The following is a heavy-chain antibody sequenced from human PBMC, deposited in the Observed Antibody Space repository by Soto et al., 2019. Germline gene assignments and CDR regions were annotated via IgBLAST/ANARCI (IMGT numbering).Heavy chain of an antibody. Sequence: QVQLVESGGGVVQPGRSLRLSCAASGFTFSSYAMHWVRQAPGKGLEWVAVISDDGSNKYYADSVKGRFTISRDNSKNTLYLQMNSLRAEDTAVYYCARDRLRYNWNDFTYYYYGMDVWGQGTTVTVSS. CDR3: ARDRLRYNWNDFTYYYYGMDV. V-gene: IGHV3-30-3*01. CDR1: GFTFSSYA. CDR2: ISDDGSNK. J-gene: IGHJ6*02. D-gene: IGHD1-1*01.